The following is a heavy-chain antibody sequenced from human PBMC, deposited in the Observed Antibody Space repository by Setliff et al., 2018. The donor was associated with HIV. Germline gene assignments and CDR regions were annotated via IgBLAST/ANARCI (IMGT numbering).Heavy chain of an antibody. CDR2: ISGGSTSHM. J-gene: IGHJ4*02. D-gene: IGHD3-9*01. V-gene: IGHV3-11*06. Sequence: GGSLRLSCAASGFTFSDHYMSWIRQAPGKGLEWVSYISGGSTSHMNYADSVKGRFTISRDNAKNSLYLQMNSLRAEDTAVYYCARDRTYYDILTGYYGLDYWGQGTLVTVSS. CDR1: GFTFSDHY. CDR3: ARDRTYYDILTGYYGLDY.